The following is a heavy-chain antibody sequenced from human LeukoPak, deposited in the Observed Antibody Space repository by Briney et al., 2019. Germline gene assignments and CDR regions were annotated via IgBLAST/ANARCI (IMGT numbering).Heavy chain of an antibody. D-gene: IGHD6-19*01. CDR2: IDWDDDK. J-gene: IGHJ4*02. Sequence: SGPALVKPTQTLTLTCTFSGFSLSTSGMCVSWIRQPPGKALEWLARIDWDDDKYYSTSLKTRLTISKDTSKNQVVLTMTNMDLVDTATYYCARIEAVAGAYYFDYWGQGTLVTVSS. V-gene: IGHV2-70*11. CDR3: ARIEAVAGAYYFDY. CDR1: GFSLSTSGMC.